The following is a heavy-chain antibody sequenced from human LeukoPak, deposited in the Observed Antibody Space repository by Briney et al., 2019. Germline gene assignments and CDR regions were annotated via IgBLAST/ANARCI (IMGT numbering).Heavy chain of an antibody. CDR2: IYYSGST. D-gene: IGHD1-26*01. Sequence: SATLSLTCTVSGGSISSGDYYWSWIRQPPGKGREWIGYIYYSGSTYYNPSLKSRVTISVDTSKNQFSLKLSSVTAADTAVYYCARMIVGATGYFDYWGQGTLVIVSS. CDR1: GGSISSGDYY. V-gene: IGHV4-30-4*08. J-gene: IGHJ4*02. CDR3: ARMIVGATGYFDY.